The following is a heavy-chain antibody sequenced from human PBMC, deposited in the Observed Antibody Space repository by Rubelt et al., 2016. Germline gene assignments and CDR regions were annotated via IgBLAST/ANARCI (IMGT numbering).Heavy chain of an antibody. CDR2: INEDGSEK. CDR1: GDTFSKYW. J-gene: IGHJ4*02. CDR3: TRSHYFFDY. Sequence: EVQLVESGGALVQPGGSLRLSCVASGDTFSKYWMAWVRQAPGKGPEWVANINEDGSEKYYVGSVKGRFTISRDNAQNSLYLQMFSLRAVDTAVYYCTRSHYFFDYWGQGTLVTVSS. V-gene: IGHV3-7*04.